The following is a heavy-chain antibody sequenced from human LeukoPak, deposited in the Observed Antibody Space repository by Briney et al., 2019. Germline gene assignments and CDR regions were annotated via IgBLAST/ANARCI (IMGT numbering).Heavy chain of an antibody. CDR2: IRYDGSNK. D-gene: IGHD4-11*01. J-gene: IGHJ4*02. CDR1: GFTFSSYG. V-gene: IGHV3-30*02. Sequence: PGGSLRLSCAASGFTFSSYGMHWVRQAPGKGLEWVAFIRYDGSNKYYADSVKGRFTISRDNSKNTLYLQMNSLRAEDTAVYYCAKDGLVDDYSNYFDYWGQGTLVTVSS. CDR3: AKDGLVDDYSNYFDY.